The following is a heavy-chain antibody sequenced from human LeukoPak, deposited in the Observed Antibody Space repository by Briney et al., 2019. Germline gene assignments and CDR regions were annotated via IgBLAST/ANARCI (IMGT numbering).Heavy chain of an antibody. CDR1: GDSIGSHY. V-gene: IGHV4-59*11. Sequence: KPSETLSLTCTVSGDSIGSHYWSWIRQPPGKGLEWIGYIFYVGSTNYNPSLKSRVTISVDTSKNQCSLKLNSVTAADTAVYYCARDYYDSRGEAFDIWGQGTMVTVSS. CDR3: ARDYYDSRGEAFDI. J-gene: IGHJ3*02. D-gene: IGHD3-22*01. CDR2: IFYVGST.